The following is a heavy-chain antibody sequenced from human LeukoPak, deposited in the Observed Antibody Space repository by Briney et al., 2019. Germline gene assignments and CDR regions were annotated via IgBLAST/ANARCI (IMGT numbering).Heavy chain of an antibody. CDR1: GGSISSGSYY. J-gene: IGHJ5*02. Sequence: SQTLSLTCTVSGGSISSGSYYWSWIQQPAGKGLEWIGRIYTSGSTNYNPSLKSRVTISVDTSKNQFSLKLSSVTAADTAVYYCARVEDSHNWFDPWGQGTLVTVSS. V-gene: IGHV4-61*02. D-gene: IGHD2-15*01. CDR3: ARVEDSHNWFDP. CDR2: IYTSGST.